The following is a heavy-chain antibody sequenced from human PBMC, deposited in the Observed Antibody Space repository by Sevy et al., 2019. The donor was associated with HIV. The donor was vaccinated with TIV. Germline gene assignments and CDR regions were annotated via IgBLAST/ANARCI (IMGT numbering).Heavy chain of an antibody. CDR2: IVGSGAST. CDR3: AKSNYGGLLEY. CDR1: GFTFSSYA. V-gene: IGHV3-23*01. D-gene: IGHD4-17*01. Sequence: GGSLRLSCAASGFTFSSYAMTWVRQAPGKGLEWVSAIVGSGASTYHADSVKGRFTISRDNSKNMLFLQMDSLRAEDTAVYYCAKSNYGGLLEYWGQGTLVTVSP. J-gene: IGHJ4*02.